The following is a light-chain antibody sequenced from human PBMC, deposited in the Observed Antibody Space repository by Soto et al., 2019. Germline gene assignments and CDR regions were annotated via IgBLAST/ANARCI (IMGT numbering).Light chain of an antibody. CDR3: LQDYDFPYT. CDR2: AAS. CDR1: QDIRVI. Sequence: AIQMTQSPPSLSASVGDRVIITCRASQDIRVILGGLQQRPGHAPNLLIYAASTLHTGVPSTFTGSGSGTDFTLTINDLQPEDVATYFCLQDYDFPYTFGQGTKLEI. V-gene: IGKV1-6*01. J-gene: IGKJ2*01.